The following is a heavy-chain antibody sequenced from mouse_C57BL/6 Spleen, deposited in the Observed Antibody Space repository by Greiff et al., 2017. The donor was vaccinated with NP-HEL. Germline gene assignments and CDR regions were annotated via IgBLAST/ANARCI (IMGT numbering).Heavy chain of an antibody. CDR2: INPNNGGT. CDR3: ARRDYGYDWYFDV. CDR1: GYTFTDYN. J-gene: IGHJ1*03. V-gene: IGHV1-18*01. Sequence: EVQLQQSGPELVKPGASVKIPCKASGYTFTDYNMDWVKQSHGKSLEWIGDINPNNGGTIYNQKFKGKATLTVDKSSSTAYMELRSLTSKDTAVYYCARRDYGYDWYFDVWGTGTTVTVSS. D-gene: IGHD2-2*01.